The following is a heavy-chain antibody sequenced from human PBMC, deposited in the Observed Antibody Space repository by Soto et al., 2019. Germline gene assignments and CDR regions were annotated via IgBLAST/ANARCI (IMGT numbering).Heavy chain of an antibody. Sequence: PSETLSLTCAVSGGSFTSNNWWTCVRQPPGQGLDRIGEIYRTGSTNYNPSLKSRVTISLDKSENQFSLKVTSLTAADTAVYYCASRDPGTSVDYWGQGTLVTV. CDR3: ASRDPGTSVDY. CDR2: IYRTGST. V-gene: IGHV4-4*02. CDR1: GGSFTSNNW. J-gene: IGHJ4*02. D-gene: IGHD1-7*01.